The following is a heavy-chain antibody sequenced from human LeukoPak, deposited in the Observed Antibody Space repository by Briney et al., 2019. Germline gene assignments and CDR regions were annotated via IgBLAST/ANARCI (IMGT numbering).Heavy chain of an antibody. D-gene: IGHD3-10*01. CDR2: IYYSGNT. J-gene: IGHJ4*02. V-gene: IGHV4-59*01. CDR1: GGSISSDY. CDR3: AKRGSSVYTYFDY. Sequence: SETLSLTCTVSGGSISSDYCSWIRQSPGKGLEWIGYIYYSGNTKYNPSLKSRVTISEDTSKNQFSLKLSSVTAADTAVYYCAKRGSSVYTYFDYWGQGTLVTVSS.